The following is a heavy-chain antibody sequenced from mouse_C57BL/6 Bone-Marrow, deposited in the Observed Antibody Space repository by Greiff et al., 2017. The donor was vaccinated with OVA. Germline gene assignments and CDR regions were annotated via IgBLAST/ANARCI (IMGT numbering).Heavy chain of an antibody. CDR2: IWRGGST. CDR1: GFSLTSYG. J-gene: IGHJ3*01. D-gene: IGHD2-4*01. V-gene: IGHV2-2*01. Sequence: QVQLKESGPGLVQPSQSLSITCTVSGFSLTSYGVPWVRQSPGTGLEWPGVIWRGGSTDYTAAFISRLSISKDNSKSQVLFKMNNLQAVDTAIYYCARMNDYDGFADWGQGTLVTVSA. CDR3: ARMNDYDGFAD.